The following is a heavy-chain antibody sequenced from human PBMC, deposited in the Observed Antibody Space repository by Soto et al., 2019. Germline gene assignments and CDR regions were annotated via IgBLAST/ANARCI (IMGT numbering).Heavy chain of an antibody. CDR2: INPSDGSA. V-gene: IGHV1-46*03. D-gene: IGHD1-26*01. J-gene: IGHJ4*02. Sequence: ASVKVSCKSSKYTFTSYDVHWVRQAPGQGLEWMGLINPSDGSASYAQPFQGRVTLTRDTSTSTVYMQLSGLRSEDTAVYFCALGRGRPYYFEYWGQGTLVTVSS. CDR1: KYTFTSYD. CDR3: ALGRGRPYYFEY.